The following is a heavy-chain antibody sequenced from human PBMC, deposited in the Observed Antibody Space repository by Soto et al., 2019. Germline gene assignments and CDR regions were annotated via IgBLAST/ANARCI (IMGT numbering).Heavy chain of an antibody. Sequence: PSETLSLTCTVSGGSISRYFWGWIRQPPGKGPELIGYIYYTGSTNYHPSLKNRVTISVDTSQNQFSLKLNSVTAAATAVYYCARGVPGGGYDHFYFDSWGRGALVTVSS. CDR1: GGSISRYF. CDR3: ARGVPGGGYDHFYFDS. CDR2: IYYTGST. V-gene: IGHV4-59*01. J-gene: IGHJ4*02. D-gene: IGHD5-12*01.